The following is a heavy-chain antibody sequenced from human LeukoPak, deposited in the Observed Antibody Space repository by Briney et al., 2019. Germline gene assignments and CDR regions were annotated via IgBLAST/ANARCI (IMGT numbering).Heavy chain of an antibody. J-gene: IGHJ4*02. CDR2: ISYDGSSK. Sequence: GGSLRLSCAASGFTFSSYGMHWVRQAPGTGLVWVAVISYDGSSKYYGDPVKGRFTISRDNSKNTLYLQMNSLRAEDTAVYYCAQEGYDGSGSYLGNWGQGTLVTVSS. CDR3: AQEGYDGSGSYLGN. V-gene: IGHV3-30*18. CDR1: GFTFSSYG. D-gene: IGHD3-10*01.